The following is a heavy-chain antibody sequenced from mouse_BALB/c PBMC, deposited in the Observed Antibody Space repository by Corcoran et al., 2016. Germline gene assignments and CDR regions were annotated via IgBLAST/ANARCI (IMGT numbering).Heavy chain of an antibody. J-gene: IGHJ4*01. Sequence: EVQLQQSGPELVKPGASVKMSCKASGYTFTSYVMHWVKQKPGQGLEWIGYIHPYNAGTKYNEKFKGKATLTSDNSSSTAYMELSNLTSEDSAVYYCAWGQIYYGNPDAMVYGGQGTSVTVSS. CDR2: IHPYNAGT. CDR3: AWGQIYYGNPDAMVY. V-gene: IGHV1S136*01. D-gene: IGHD2-1*01. CDR1: GYTFTSYV.